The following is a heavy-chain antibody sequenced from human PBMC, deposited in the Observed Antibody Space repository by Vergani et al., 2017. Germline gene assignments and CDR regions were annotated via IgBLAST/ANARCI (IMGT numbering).Heavy chain of an antibody. D-gene: IGHD3-22*01. V-gene: IGHV3-23*01. CDR3: ARLSYDTTPYLQGGYDC. Sequence: EVQLLQSGGGVIQPGGSVRLSCAASGFTFSACPMTWVRQAPGKGLEWVSDISAGYPSTAYADSVKGRFTISRDNSKNMLYLQRNSRRAEDTAVSYCARLSYDTTPYLQGGYDCWGQGTLVSVSS. J-gene: IGHJ4*02. CDR1: GFTFSACP. CDR2: ISAGYPST.